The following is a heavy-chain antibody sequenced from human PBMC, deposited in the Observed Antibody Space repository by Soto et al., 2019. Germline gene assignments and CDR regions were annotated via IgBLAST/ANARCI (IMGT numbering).Heavy chain of an antibody. CDR3: ARDYSGVSRKIDY. V-gene: IGHV3-53*01. CDR1: GFTVSSNY. CDR2: MYSGGST. J-gene: IGHJ4*02. Sequence: EVQLVESGGGLIQPGGSLRLSCAASGFTVSSNYMSWVRQAPGKGLAWVSVMYSGGSTYYADSVKGRFTISRDNSKNTLYIQMNSLRAEDTAVYYCARDYSGVSRKIDYWGQGTLVTVSS. D-gene: IGHD2-15*01.